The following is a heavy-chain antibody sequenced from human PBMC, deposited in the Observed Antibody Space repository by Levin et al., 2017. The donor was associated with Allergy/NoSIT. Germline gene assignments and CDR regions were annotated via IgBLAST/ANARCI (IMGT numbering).Heavy chain of an antibody. V-gene: IGHV3-21*01. D-gene: IGHD3-9*01. Sequence: GESLKISCAASGFTFSSYSMNWVRQAPGKGLELVSSISSASSYIYYADSVKGRFTISRDNAKNSLYLQMNSLRAKDTAVYYCARHGPGWSYDILTGYLDYWGQGTLVTVSS. CDR1: GFTFSSYS. J-gene: IGHJ4*02. CDR2: ISSASSYI. CDR3: ARHGPGWSYDILTGYLDY.